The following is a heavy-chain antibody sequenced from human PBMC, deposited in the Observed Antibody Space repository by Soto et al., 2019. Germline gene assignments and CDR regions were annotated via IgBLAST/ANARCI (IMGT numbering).Heavy chain of an antibody. CDR2: IIPILGIA. Sequence: SVKVSCKASGGTFSSYTISWVRQAPGQGLEWMGRIIPILGIANYAQKFQGRVTITADKSTSTAYMELSSLRSEDTAVYYCAREGATYYYDSSGYNEIDYWGQGTLVTVSS. V-gene: IGHV1-69*04. CDR3: AREGATYYYDSSGYNEIDY. CDR1: GGTFSSYT. J-gene: IGHJ4*02. D-gene: IGHD3-22*01.